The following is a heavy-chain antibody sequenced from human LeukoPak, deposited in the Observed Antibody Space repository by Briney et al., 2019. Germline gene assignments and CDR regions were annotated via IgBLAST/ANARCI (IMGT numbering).Heavy chain of an antibody. J-gene: IGHJ4*02. CDR1: GFTFSSYA. D-gene: IGHD5-18*01. CDR2: ISGSGGST. CDR3: ASYTAMAQYFDY. Sequence: GGSLRLSCAASGFTFSSYAMSWVRQAPGKGLEWVSAISGSGGSTYYADSVKGRFTISRDNSKNTLYLQMNSLRAEDTAVYYCASYTAMAQYFDYWGQGTLVTVSS. V-gene: IGHV3-23*01.